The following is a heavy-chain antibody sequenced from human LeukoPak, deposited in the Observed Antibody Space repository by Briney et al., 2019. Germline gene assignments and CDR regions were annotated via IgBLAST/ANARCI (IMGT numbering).Heavy chain of an antibody. D-gene: IGHD6-13*01. CDR3: ARLASSSWPLYYYYGMDV. J-gene: IGHJ6*02. Sequence: ASVKVSCKASGYTFTSYDINWVRQATGQGLEWMGWMNPNSANTGHAQKFQGRVTMTRNTSISTAYMELSSLRSEDTAVYYCARLASSSWPLYYYYGMDVWGQGTTVTVSS. CDR2: MNPNSANT. CDR1: GYTFTSYD. V-gene: IGHV1-8*01.